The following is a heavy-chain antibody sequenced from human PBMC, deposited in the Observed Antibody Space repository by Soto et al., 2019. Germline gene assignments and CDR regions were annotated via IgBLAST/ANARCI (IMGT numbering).Heavy chain of an antibody. CDR2: IIPIFGTA. Sequence: QVQLVQSGAEVKKPGSSVKVSCKASGGTFSSYAISWVRQAPGQGLEWMGGIIPIFGTANYAQKFQGRVTITADESTSTAYMELSSLRSEDTAVYYCARGHGKRPYYYYYYGMDVWGQGTTVTVSS. CDR1: GGTFSSYA. V-gene: IGHV1-69*01. J-gene: IGHJ6*02. CDR3: ARGHGKRPYYYYYYGMDV.